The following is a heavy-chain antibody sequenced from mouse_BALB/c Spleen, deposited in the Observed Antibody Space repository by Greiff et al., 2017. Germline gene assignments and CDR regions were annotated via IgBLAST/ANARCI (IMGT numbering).Heavy chain of an antibody. Sequence: VQLKESGPGLVAPSQSLSITCTVSGFSLTSYGVHWVRQTPEKRLEWVATISSGGSYTYYPDSVKGRFTISRDNAKNTLYLQMSSLKSEDTAMYYCTTIFDGDYDAWFAYWGQGTLVTVSA. D-gene: IGHD2-4*01. V-gene: IGHV5-6-4*01. CDR1: GFSLTSYG. CDR2: ISSGGSYT. J-gene: IGHJ3*01. CDR3: TTIFDGDYDAWFAY.